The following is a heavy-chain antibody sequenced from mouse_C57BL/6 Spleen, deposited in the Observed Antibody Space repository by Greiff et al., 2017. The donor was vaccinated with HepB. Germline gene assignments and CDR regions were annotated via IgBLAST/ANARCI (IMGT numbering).Heavy chain of an antibody. CDR3: ARSGDY. Sequence: VKLQQPGAELVMPGASVKLSCKASGYTFTSYWMHWVKQRPGQGLEWIGEIDPSDSYTNYNQKFKGKSTLTVDKSSSTAYMQLSSLTSEDSAVYYCARSGDYWGQGTTLTVSS. J-gene: IGHJ2*01. D-gene: IGHD3-1*01. CDR1: GYTFTSYW. CDR2: IDPSDSYT. V-gene: IGHV1-69*01.